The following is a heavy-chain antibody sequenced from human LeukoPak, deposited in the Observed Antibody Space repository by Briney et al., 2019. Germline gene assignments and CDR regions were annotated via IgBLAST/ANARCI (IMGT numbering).Heavy chain of an antibody. CDR3: ARARSRGGHGRPGASDY. J-gene: IGHJ4*02. V-gene: IGHV1-18*01. D-gene: IGHD2-15*01. Sequence: ASVKVSCKASGYASGSTFVSYGFAWVRQAPGQGLEWVGWIGGYNGNTNYAQKLQGRVTVTTDTSTSTAYMELKSLRSDDTAVYYCARARSRGGHGRPGASDYWGQGTLVTVSS. CDR1: GYASGSTFVSYG. CDR2: IGGYNGNT.